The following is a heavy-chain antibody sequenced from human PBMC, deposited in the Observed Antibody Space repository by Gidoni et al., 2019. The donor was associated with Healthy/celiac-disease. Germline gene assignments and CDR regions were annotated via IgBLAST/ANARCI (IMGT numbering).Heavy chain of an antibody. D-gene: IGHD1-26*01. CDR2: ISYDGSNK. V-gene: IGHV3-30*03. CDR1: GFTFSSYG. J-gene: IGHJ4*02. CDR3: AREDGSYLGY. Sequence: QLQLVESGGGLVQPGRSLSPSCSASGFTFSSYGRHWVRQAPGKGLEWVAVISYDGSNKYYADSVKGRFTISRENSKNTLYLQMNSVRAEDTAVYYCAREDGSYLGYWGQGTLVTVSA.